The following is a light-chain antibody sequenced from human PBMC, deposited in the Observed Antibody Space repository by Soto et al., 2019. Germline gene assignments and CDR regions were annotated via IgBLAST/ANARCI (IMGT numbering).Light chain of an antibody. CDR1: QSINRY. CDR2: TAS. CDR3: QQTYSTPK. J-gene: IGKJ1*01. V-gene: IGKV1-39*01. Sequence: DIQMTQSPSSLSASVGGRVTITCRASQSINRYLSWYQQKPGKAPKLLIYTASTLHSGVPSRFSGSGFGTDFALTISGLQPEDFATYYCQQTYSTPKFGQGTKVDIK.